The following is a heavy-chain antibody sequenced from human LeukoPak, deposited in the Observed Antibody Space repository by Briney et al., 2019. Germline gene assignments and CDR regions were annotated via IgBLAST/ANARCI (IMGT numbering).Heavy chain of an antibody. J-gene: IGHJ4*02. Sequence: PGGSLRLSCAASGFTVSSNYMSWVGQAPGKGLEWVSVIYSGGSTYYADSVKGRFTISRDNSKNTLYLQMNSLRAEDTAVYFCARGGESSGYYYADYWGQGTLVTVSS. CDR2: IYSGGST. CDR1: GFTVSSNY. D-gene: IGHD3-22*01. CDR3: ARGGESSGYYYADY. V-gene: IGHV3-66*01.